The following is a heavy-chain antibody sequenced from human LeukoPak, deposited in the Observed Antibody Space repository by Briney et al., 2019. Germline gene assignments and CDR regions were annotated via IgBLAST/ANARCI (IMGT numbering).Heavy chain of an antibody. J-gene: IGHJ4*02. CDR1: GFIFSNYA. Sequence: GGSLRLSCAASGFIFSNYAMHWVRQAPGKGLEWVAVVWFDGSNKYYVDSVKGRFTISRDNSKNTLYLQMNSLRAEDTAVYYCAREGAGYCSGGSCRFFDLWGQGALVTVSS. V-gene: IGHV3-33*01. CDR2: VWFDGSNK. CDR3: AREGAGYCSGGSCRFFDL. D-gene: IGHD2-15*01.